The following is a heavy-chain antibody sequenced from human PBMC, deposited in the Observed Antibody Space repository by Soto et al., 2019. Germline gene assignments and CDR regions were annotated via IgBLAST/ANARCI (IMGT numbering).Heavy chain of an antibody. CDR1: GGTFSSYT. CDR2: IIPILGIA. V-gene: IGHV1-69*02. Sequence: ASVKVSCKASGGTFSSYTISWVRQAPGQGLEWMGRIIPILGIANYAQKFQGRVTITADKSTSTAYMELSSLRSEDTAVYYCARGAAAAGTDSDYWGQGTLVTVSS. D-gene: IGHD6-13*01. CDR3: ARGAAAAGTDSDY. J-gene: IGHJ4*02.